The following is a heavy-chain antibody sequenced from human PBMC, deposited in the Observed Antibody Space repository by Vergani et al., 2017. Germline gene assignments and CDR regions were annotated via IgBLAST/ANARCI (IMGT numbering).Heavy chain of an antibody. J-gene: IGHJ4*02. CDR3: TRDRIDDSYAYFDY. CDR2: IWSKPYGGTT. CDR1: GFTLGDYA. V-gene: IGHV3-49*04. Sequence: EVHLVESGGGVVQPGRSLRLSCSGSGFTLGDYAMTWVRQAPGKGLEWVAFIWSKPYGGTTEYAASVKGRFTISRDDSKSIAYLQMSSLKAEYTGVYYCTRDRIDDSYAYFDYWGQGTLVTVSP. D-gene: IGHD3-16*01.